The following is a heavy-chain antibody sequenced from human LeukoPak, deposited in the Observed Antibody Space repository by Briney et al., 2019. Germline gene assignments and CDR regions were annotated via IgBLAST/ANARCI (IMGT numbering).Heavy chain of an antibody. J-gene: IGHJ5*02. CDR3: ARLSPAITIFP. V-gene: IGHV4-39*01. CDR1: GGSISSSSYY. CDR2: IYYSGST. Sequence: SETLSLTCTVSGGSISSSSYYWGWIRQPPGKGLEWIGSIYYSGSTYYNPSLKSRVTISVDTSKNQFSLKLSSVTAADTAVYYCARLSPAITIFPWGQGTLVTVSS. D-gene: IGHD3-3*01.